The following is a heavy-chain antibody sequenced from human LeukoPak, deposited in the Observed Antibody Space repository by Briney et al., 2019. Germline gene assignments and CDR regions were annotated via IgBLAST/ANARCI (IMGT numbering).Heavy chain of an antibody. D-gene: IGHD3-22*01. Sequence: SVRVSCKASGGTFSSYAISWVRQAPGQGLEWMGGIIPIFGTANYAQKFQGRVTITTDESTSTAYMELSSLRSEDTAVYYCAREYYYDSSGYYHYWGQGTLVTVSS. CDR3: AREYYYDSSGYYHY. J-gene: IGHJ4*02. V-gene: IGHV1-69*05. CDR1: GGTFSSYA. CDR2: IIPIFGTA.